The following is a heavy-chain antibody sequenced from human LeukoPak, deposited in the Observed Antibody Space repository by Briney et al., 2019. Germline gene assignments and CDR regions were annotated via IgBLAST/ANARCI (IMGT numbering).Heavy chain of an antibody. Sequence: SETLSLTCTVSGGSISTYFWSWIRQPPGKGLEWIGYIYYSGSTNYNPSLKSRVTISVDTSKNQFSLKLSSVTAADTAVYYCARARITMVRGVSRWFDPWGQGTLVTVSS. D-gene: IGHD3-10*01. J-gene: IGHJ5*02. CDR2: IYYSGST. V-gene: IGHV4-59*12. CDR1: GGSISTYF. CDR3: ARARITMVRGVSRWFDP.